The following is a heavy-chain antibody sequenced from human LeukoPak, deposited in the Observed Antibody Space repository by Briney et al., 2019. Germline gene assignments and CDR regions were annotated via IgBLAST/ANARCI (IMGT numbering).Heavy chain of an antibody. V-gene: IGHV1-46*01. Sequence: ASVKVSCKASGYSFTSHYMHWVRQAPGQGLEWLGLINPSGSSTLYAQKFQGRVTMTRDMSTTTDYMELSSLRSEDTAVYYCATDQFSSSPLFYWGQGTLVTVSS. CDR3: ATDQFSSSPLFY. D-gene: IGHD6-13*01. CDR2: INPSGSST. J-gene: IGHJ4*02. CDR1: GYSFTSHY.